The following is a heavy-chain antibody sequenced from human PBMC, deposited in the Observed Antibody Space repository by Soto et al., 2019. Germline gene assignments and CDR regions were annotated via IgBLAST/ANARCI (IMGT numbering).Heavy chain of an antibody. J-gene: IGHJ4*02. V-gene: IGHV3-9*01. CDR2: ISWNSGSI. CDR3: AKDKAITMVRGVTYFDY. Sequence: GGSLRLSCAASGFTFDDYAMHWVRQAPGKGLEWVSGISWNSGSIGYADSVKGRFTISRDNAKNSLYLQMNSLRAEDTALYYCAKDKAITMVRGVTYFDYWGQGTLVTVSS. D-gene: IGHD3-10*01. CDR1: GFTFDDYA.